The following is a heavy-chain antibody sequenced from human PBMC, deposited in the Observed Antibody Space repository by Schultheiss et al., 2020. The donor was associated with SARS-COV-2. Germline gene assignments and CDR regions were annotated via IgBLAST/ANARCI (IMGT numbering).Heavy chain of an antibody. CDR2: ISYDGSNK. CDR1: GFTFSSYA. J-gene: IGHJ4*02. CDR3: ARGDSSGFHVDY. D-gene: IGHD3-22*01. V-gene: IGHV3-30*04. Sequence: GESLKISCAASGFTFSSYAMHWVRQAPGKGLEWVAVISYDGSNKYYADSVKGRFTISRDNSKNTLYLQMNSLRAEDTAVYYCARGDSSGFHVDYWGQGTLVTVSS.